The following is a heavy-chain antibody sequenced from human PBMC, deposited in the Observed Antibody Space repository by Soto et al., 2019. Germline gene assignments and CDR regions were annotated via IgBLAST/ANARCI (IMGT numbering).Heavy chain of an antibody. CDR1: GASISHYCC. Sequence: SETLSITCTVSGASISHYCCWSWIRQADGKGLEWIGRIYTDGTTKYNPSIKSRVTLSLGKCKNQFSLRLSSVTAADTAVYYFAREVRGGFTGIFDQWGRGSRVTVSS. CDR2: IYTDGTT. J-gene: IGHJ4*02. V-gene: IGHV4-4*07. CDR3: AREVRGGFTGIFDQ. D-gene: IGHD2-15*01.